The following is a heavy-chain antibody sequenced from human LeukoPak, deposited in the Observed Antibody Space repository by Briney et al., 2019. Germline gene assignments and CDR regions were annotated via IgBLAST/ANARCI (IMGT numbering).Heavy chain of an antibody. V-gene: IGHV3-33*01. Sequence: PGRSLRLSCAASGFTFSSYGMHWVRQAPGKGLEWVAVIWYDGSNKYYADSVKGRFTISRDNSKNTLYLQMNSLRAEDTAVYYCARDRRPYYYYYGMDVWGQGTTVTVSS. CDR3: ARDRRPYYYYYGMDV. CDR1: GFTFSSYG. J-gene: IGHJ6*02. CDR2: IWYDGSNK.